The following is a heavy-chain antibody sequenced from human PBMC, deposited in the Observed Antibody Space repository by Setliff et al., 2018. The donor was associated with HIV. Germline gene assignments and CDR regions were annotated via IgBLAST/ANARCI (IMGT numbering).Heavy chain of an antibody. CDR2: INGNGGST. Sequence: GGSLRLSCAASGFTFSSYSMNWVRQAPGKGLEWVSGINGNGGSTGYADSVKGRLTISRDNAKKSLYLQMNSLRVEDTALYYCARVKYDSSGYLSYMDVWGKGTTVTVSS. CDR3: ARVKYDSSGYLSYMDV. J-gene: IGHJ6*03. V-gene: IGHV3-20*04. CDR1: GFTFSSYS. D-gene: IGHD3-22*01.